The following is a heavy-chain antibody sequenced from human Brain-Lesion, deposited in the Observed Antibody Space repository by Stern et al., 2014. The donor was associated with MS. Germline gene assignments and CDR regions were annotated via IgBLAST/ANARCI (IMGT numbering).Heavy chain of an antibody. Sequence: VQLEESGAEVKKPGASVKVSCKTSGYIFTGSYIHWVRQDPGQGLEWMGWINPNTGGTKYAQKFQGRVTMSRDTSISTAYVELSSLTSDDTAVYYCARDQRGITIFGVVTDYYYLGMDVWGQGTTVTVSS. CDR3: ARDQRGITIFGVVTDYYYLGMDV. J-gene: IGHJ6*02. V-gene: IGHV1-2*02. CDR1: GYIFTGSY. D-gene: IGHD3-3*01. CDR2: INPNTGGT.